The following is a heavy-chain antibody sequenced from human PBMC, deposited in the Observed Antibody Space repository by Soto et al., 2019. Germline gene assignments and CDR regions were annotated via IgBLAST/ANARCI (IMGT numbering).Heavy chain of an antibody. Sequence: GGSVRGRGAVSGVDPSKIKKNWIGQAPGQELEWVAVISFDGNRRFYPGYVKGRFTISRDNSQNALYLQMNSLRAEDTAVYFYAREGAVPAVIGHYYYGMDVWGQGTTVTVSS. CDR1: GVDPSKIK. CDR2: ISFDGNRR. J-gene: IGHJ6*02. D-gene: IGHD2-2*02. V-gene: IGHV3-30-3*01. CDR3: AREGAVPAVIGHYYYGMDV.